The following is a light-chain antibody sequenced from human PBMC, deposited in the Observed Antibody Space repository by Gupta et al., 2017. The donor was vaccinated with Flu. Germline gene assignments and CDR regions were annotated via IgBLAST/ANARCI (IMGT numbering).Light chain of an antibody. CDR2: TTS. Sequence: DIQIPQSPSSLSASVGDRVTITCRASQSISAYLNWYQQKPGKAPNLLIYTTSTLQSGVPSRFSGGGSGTDFTLTISRLQPDDFATYFCQQTDSTPYTFGQGTKLEIK. J-gene: IGKJ2*01. V-gene: IGKV1-39*01. CDR3: QQTDSTPYT. CDR1: QSISAY.